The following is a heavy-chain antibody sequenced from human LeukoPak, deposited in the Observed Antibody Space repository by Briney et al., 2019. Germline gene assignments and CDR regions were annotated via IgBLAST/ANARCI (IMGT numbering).Heavy chain of an antibody. CDR3: AGLHYDILTGYYREAVEDY. CDR2: IYYSGST. CDR1: GGSISSSSYY. D-gene: IGHD3-9*01. Sequence: SESLSLTCTVSGGSISSSSYYWGWIRQPPGRGLEWIGSIYYSGSTYYNPSLKSRVTISIDTSKNQFSLKLSSVTAADTAVYYCAGLHYDILTGYYREAVEDYWGQGTLVTVSS. V-gene: IGHV4-39*01. J-gene: IGHJ4*02.